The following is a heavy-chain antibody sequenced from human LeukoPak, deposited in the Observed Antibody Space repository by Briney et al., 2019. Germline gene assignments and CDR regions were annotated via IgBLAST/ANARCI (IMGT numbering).Heavy chain of an antibody. J-gene: IGHJ5*02. CDR1: GGTFSSYA. V-gene: IGHV1-18*01. CDR2: ISAYNGNT. CDR3: ARDLYSSSSGWFDP. D-gene: IGHD6-6*01. Sequence: ASVKVSCKASGGTFSSYAISWVRQAPGQGLEWMGWISAYNGNTNYAQNFQGRVTMTTDTSTSTAYMELRSLRSDDTAVYYCARDLYSSSSGWFDPWGQGTLVTVSS.